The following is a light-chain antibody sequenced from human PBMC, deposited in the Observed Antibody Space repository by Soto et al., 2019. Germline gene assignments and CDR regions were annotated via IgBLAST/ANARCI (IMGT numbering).Light chain of an antibody. CDR2: DNN. J-gene: IGLJ2*01. Sequence: QSVLTQPPSLSAAPGQKVTISCSGSSSNIGNNYVSWYQQLPGTAPKLLIYDNNKRPSGIPDRFSGSKSGTSATLSITGLQAGEEADYYCGTWDSSLSAVVFGGETKVNVI. CDR3: GTWDSSLSAVV. V-gene: IGLV1-51*01. CDR1: SSNIGNNY.